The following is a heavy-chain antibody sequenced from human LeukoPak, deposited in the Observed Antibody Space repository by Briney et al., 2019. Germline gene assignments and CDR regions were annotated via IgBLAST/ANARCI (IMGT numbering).Heavy chain of an antibody. V-gene: IGHV1-8*02. CDR3: ARGLELFGGSWFFDY. CDR2: MNPNSGNT. CDR1: GYTFTGYY. J-gene: IGHJ4*02. Sequence: GASVKVSCKASGYTFTGYYMHWVRQATGQGLEWMGWMNPNSGNTGYAQKFQGRVTMTRNTSISTAYMELSSLRSEDTAVYYCARGLELFGGSWFFDYWGQGTLVTVSS. D-gene: IGHD6-13*01.